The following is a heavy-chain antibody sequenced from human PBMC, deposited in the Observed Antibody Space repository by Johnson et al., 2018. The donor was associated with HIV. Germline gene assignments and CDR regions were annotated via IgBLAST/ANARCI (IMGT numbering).Heavy chain of an antibody. CDR2: ISYDGSNK. J-gene: IGHJ3*02. D-gene: IGHD6-13*01. CDR3: VRDGAQQLARDAFDI. CDR1: GFTFSSYA. V-gene: IGHV3-30-3*01. Sequence: QVQLVESGGGLVKPGGSLRLSCAASGFTFSSYAMHWVRQAPGKGLEWVAVISYDGSNKYYADSVKGRFTISRDNSKNSLYLQVNSLSAEDMTVYYCVRDGAQQLARDAFDIWGQGTMVTVSS.